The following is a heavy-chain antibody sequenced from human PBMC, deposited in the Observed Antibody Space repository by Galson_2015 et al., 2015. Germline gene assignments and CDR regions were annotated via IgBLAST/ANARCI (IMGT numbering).Heavy chain of an antibody. CDR3: TRHHYSSGWYEATFDY. Sequence: QSGAEVKKPGESLKISCKGSRYSFSNYWVGWVRQMPGKGLEWMGIIYPDDSETRYSQSFQGQVTISADKSISTAYLQWSSLKASDTAMYYCTRHHYSSGWYEATFDYGGQGTLSPSPQ. CDR1: RYSFSNYW. V-gene: IGHV5-51*01. CDR2: IYPDDSET. D-gene: IGHD6-19*01. J-gene: IGHJ4*02.